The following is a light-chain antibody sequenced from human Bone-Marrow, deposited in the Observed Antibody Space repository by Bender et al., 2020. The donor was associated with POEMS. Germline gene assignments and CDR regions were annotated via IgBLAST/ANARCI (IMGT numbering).Light chain of an antibody. CDR3: ATWDDSLRGPV. CDR1: NSNLGRNT. Sequence: QSVLSQPPSASGAPGQRVTISCSGTNSNLGRNTVNWYRQLPGAAPQLLMYKTFDRPSGIPERFSASKSGTSASLAINGRRSEDEADYHCATWDDSLRGPVFGGGTKLTVL. J-gene: IGLJ3*02. V-gene: IGLV1-47*01. CDR2: KTF.